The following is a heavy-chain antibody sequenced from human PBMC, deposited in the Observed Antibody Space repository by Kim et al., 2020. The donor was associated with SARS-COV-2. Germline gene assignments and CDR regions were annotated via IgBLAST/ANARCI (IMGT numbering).Heavy chain of an antibody. CDR2: ISYDGSNK. Sequence: GGSLRLSCAASGFTFSTYGMHWVRQAPGKGLEWVAVISYDGSNKYYADSVKGRFTISRDNSKNTLYLQMNSLRAEDTAVYYCAKDFSIYGDYTPLLTASAFDICGQGTMVTVSS. CDR3: AKDFSIYGDYTPLLTASAFDI. J-gene: IGHJ3*02. CDR1: GFTFSTYG. V-gene: IGHV3-30*18. D-gene: IGHD4-17*01.